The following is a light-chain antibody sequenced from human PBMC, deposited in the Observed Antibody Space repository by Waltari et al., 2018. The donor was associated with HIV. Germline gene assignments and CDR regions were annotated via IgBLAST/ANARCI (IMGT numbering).Light chain of an antibody. V-gene: IGKV3-20*01. J-gene: IGKJ4*01. CDR2: GAS. Sequence: ELDLTQSPGPLSLSPGESATLSCSASRRVIRSYLAWYQQKPGQAPKRLIYGASSRATGIPDRFSGSGSGTDFTLTISRLQPEDFAVYYCQQYGSYPLTFGGGTKVEIK. CDR3: QQYGSYPLT. CDR1: RRVIRSY.